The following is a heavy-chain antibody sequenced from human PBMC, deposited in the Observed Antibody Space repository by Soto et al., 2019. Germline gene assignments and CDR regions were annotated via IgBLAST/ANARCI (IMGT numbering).Heavy chain of an antibody. J-gene: IGHJ6*04. CDR2: ISNDGDR. Sequence: VQLLESGGALVQPGGSLRLSCAASGFTFSSYAIYWVRQAPGKGLEWVSTISNDGDRYYADSVEGRFTISRDNSKDTLYLQMNSLRAEDTAVYYCAKPKYRGVVLNVWGKGTTVTVSS. V-gene: IGHV3-23*01. D-gene: IGHD3-10*01. CDR1: GFTFSSYA. CDR3: AKPKYRGVVLNV.